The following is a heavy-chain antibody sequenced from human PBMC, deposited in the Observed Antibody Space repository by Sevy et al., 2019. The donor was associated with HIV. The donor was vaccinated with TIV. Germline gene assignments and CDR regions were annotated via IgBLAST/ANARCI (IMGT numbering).Heavy chain of an antibody. V-gene: IGHV4-59*01. Sequence: SETLSLTCSVSGASITDNYWTWIRQPPGKGLEWIGYQFYSGSTNYNPSLKSRVTISLDTSRNQFSLRLSSVTAADTAVYYCARSEHLDTAPIDSWGQGTLVTVSS. CDR1: GASITDNY. CDR2: QFYSGST. J-gene: IGHJ5*01. D-gene: IGHD5-18*01. CDR3: ARSEHLDTAPIDS.